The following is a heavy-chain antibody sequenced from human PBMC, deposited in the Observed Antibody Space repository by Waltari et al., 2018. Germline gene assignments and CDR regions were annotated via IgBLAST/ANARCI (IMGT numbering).Heavy chain of an antibody. CDR2: IGSSSDYI. J-gene: IGHJ6*03. CDR1: GFNFNSYT. V-gene: IGHV3-21*01. CDR3: ASHLEDFYYYMDV. Sequence: EVLLVESGGGLVTPGGSLRLSCAASGFNFNSYTMNWVRQAPGEGLEWVSSIGSSSDYIYYADSVKGRFTTSRDNARNSLYLQMSNLRAEDTAVYFCASHLEDFYYYMDVWGNGTTVTVS.